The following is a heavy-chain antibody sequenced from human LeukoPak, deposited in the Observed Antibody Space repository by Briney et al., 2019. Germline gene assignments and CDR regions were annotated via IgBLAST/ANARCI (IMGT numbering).Heavy chain of an antibody. CDR2: IIPIFGTA. Sequence: ASVKVSCKASGGTFSSYAISWVRQAPGQGLEWMGGIIPIFGTANYAQKFQGRVTMTTDTSTSTAYMELRSLRSDDTAVYYCARAKVDNYVDYWGQGTLVTVSS. CDR1: GGTFSSYA. D-gene: IGHD2-2*01. CDR3: ARAKVDNYVDY. J-gene: IGHJ4*02. V-gene: IGHV1-69*05.